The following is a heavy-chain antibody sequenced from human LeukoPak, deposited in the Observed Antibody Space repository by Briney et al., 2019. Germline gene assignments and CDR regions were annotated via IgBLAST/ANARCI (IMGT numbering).Heavy chain of an antibody. V-gene: IGHV3-11*01. J-gene: IGHJ4*02. D-gene: IGHD5-18*01. Sequence: GGSLRLSCAASGFTFSDYYMNWIRQAPGKGLEWISYISATGTIYYADSVKGRFTVSRDNAKNSLYLQMNSLRAEDTAVYYCARGGRGYGYPNFDSWGQGTLVTVSS. CDR1: GFTFSDYY. CDR2: ISATGTI. CDR3: ARGGRGYGYPNFDS.